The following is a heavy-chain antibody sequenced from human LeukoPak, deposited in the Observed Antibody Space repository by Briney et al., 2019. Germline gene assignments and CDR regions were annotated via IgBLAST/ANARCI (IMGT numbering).Heavy chain of an antibody. CDR1: GYTFTNYG. V-gene: IGHV1-18*01. J-gene: IGHJ5*01. CDR3: ARDTCSGSSCAVNNWIDS. Sequence: ASVKVSCKASGYTFTNYGITWVRQAPGQGLEWMGRSSPYNGNTNHGQNLQGRVTMTTATSTSTAYMELRSLRSDDTAVYYCARDTCSGSSCAVNNWIDSSGQGTLVIVSS. CDR2: SSPYNGNT. D-gene: IGHD2-2*01.